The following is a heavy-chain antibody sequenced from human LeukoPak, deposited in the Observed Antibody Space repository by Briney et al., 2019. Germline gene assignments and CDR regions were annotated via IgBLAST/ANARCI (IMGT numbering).Heavy chain of an antibody. V-gene: IGHV1-2*02. Sequence: ASVKVSCKASGYTFTGYYMHWVRQAPGQGLEWMGWINPNSGGTNYAQKFQGRVTMTRDTSISTAYMELSRLRSDDTAVYYCAXXXXXXXLVVTHFDYWGQGTLVTVSS. CDR3: AXXXXXXXLVVTHFDY. CDR2: INPNSGGT. J-gene: IGHJ4*02. CDR1: GYTFTGYY. D-gene: IGHD4-23*01.